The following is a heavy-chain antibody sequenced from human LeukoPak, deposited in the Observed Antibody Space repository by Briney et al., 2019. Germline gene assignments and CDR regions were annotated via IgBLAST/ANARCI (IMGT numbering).Heavy chain of an antibody. CDR1: GFTFSSAW. D-gene: IGHD6-25*01. CDR3: APLAANIFDY. CDR2: IGAGGTFT. Sequence: GGSLRLSCAASGFTFSSAWMHWVRQAPGKGLEWVSGIGAGGTFTYYADSVKGRFTIFRDNSRNTLYLQMNSLRADDTAVYYCAPLAANIFDYWGQGTLVTASS. V-gene: IGHV3-23*01. J-gene: IGHJ4*02.